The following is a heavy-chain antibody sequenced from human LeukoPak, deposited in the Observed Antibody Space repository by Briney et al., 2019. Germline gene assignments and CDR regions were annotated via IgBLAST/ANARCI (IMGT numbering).Heavy chain of an antibody. D-gene: IGHD3-16*01. J-gene: IGHJ3*01. V-gene: IGHV3-23*01. CDR1: GFTFGNYA. CDR3: AKGLGELPIYAFDV. CDR2: INNSGTRT. Sequence: GGSLRLSCANSGFTFGNYAMTWVRQAPGKGLEWVSGINNSGTRTYYADSVKGRFTISRDNSKNTLYLQMNSLRVEDTAVYYCAKGLGELPIYAFDVWGQGTMVTVSS.